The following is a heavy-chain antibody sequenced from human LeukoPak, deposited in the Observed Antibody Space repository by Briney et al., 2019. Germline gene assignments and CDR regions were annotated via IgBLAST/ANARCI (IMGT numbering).Heavy chain of an antibody. CDR2: IHPNSGGT. Sequence: ASVRVCCKASGYTFTGSYMHWVLRARGQGLYWMRRIHPNSGGTNYAQKFQGRATMTRDTSISTAYMELSRLRSDDTAVYYCARDRIAAAGQLYNWFDPWGQGTLVTVSS. J-gene: IGHJ5*02. CDR1: GYTFTGSY. CDR3: ARDRIAAAGQLYNWFDP. V-gene: IGHV1-2*06. D-gene: IGHD6-13*01.